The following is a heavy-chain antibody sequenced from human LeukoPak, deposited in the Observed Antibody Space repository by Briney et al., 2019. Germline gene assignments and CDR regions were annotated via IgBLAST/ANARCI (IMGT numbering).Heavy chain of an antibody. CDR2: LTGSGDRP. V-gene: IGHV3-23*01. Sequence: GGSLRLSCAASGFIFRDHAMSWVRQAPGKGLEWVSSLTGSGDRPYYADSVKGRFTVSRDNSRNTLYLQMNSLTVEDTALYFCSKDVSGNYNPRGSYPSEYWGQGAL. D-gene: IGHD3-16*02. CDR1: GFIFRDHA. J-gene: IGHJ4*03. CDR3: SKDVSGNYNPRGSYPSEY.